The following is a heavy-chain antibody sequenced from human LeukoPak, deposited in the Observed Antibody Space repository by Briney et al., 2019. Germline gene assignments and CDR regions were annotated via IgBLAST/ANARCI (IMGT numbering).Heavy chain of an antibody. V-gene: IGHV3-21*01. CDR1: GFIFSSYS. CDR2: ISSSSSYI. CDR3: ARGRSVWSYYFDY. J-gene: IGHJ4*02. D-gene: IGHD3-10*01. Sequence: GGSLRLSCAASGFIFSSYSMNWVRQAPGKGLEWVSSISSSSSYIYYADSVKGRFTISRDNAKNSLYLQMNSLRAEDTAVYYCARGRSVWSYYFDYWGQGTLVTVSS.